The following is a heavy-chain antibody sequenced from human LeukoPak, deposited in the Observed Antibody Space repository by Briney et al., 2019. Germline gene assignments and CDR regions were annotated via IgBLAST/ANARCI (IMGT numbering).Heavy chain of an antibody. D-gene: IGHD3-10*01. CDR2: IYHSGST. CDR3: ARTQSGGHFDL. Sequence: PSETLSLTCTVSGYSISSGYYWGWIRQPPGKGLEWIGSIYHSGSTYYNPSLKSRVTISVDTSKNQFSLKLTSVTAADTAVYYCARTQSGGHFDLWGRGTLVTVSS. J-gene: IGHJ2*01. CDR1: GYSISSGYY. V-gene: IGHV4-38-2*02.